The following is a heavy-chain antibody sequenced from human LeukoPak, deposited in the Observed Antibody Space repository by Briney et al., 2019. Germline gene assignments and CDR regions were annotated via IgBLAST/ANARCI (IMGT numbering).Heavy chain of an antibody. J-gene: IGHJ4*02. D-gene: IGHD3-22*01. CDR3: ARDSYDGSGYYFEH. Sequence: GGPLRLSCAASGFTLSDHFMEWVRQAPGKGLEWVGRSRNKAHSYTTEYAASVKGRFTISRDDSKNSLHLQMNSLKTEDTAVYYCARDSYDGSGYYFEHWGQGTLVTVSS. CDR2: SRNKAHSYTT. CDR1: GFTLSDHF. V-gene: IGHV3-72*01.